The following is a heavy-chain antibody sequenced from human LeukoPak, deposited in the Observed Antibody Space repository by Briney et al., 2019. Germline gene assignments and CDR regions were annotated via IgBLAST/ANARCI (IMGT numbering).Heavy chain of an antibody. D-gene: IGHD5-12*01. Sequence: GGSLRLSCAASGFTFSSYAMHWVRQAPGKGLEWVAVISYDGSNKYYADSVKGRFTISRDNSKNTLYLQMNSLRAEDAAVYYCANGYSADYWGQGTLVTVSS. CDR3: ANGYSADY. J-gene: IGHJ4*02. CDR1: GFTFSSYA. V-gene: IGHV3-30*04. CDR2: ISYDGSNK.